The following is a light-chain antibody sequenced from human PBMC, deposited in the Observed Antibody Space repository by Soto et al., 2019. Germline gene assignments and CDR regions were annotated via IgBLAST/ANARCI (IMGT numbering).Light chain of an antibody. CDR2: GAS. CDR3: QQYNNWPPWT. J-gene: IGKJ1*01. CDR1: QSVSSN. V-gene: IGKV3-15*01. Sequence: EIVMTQSPATLSFSPGERATLSCRASQSVSSNLAWYQQKPGQAPRLLIYGASTRATGIPARFSGSGSGTEYTLTLSSLQSEDFAVYHCQQYNNWPPWTFGQGTKVEIK.